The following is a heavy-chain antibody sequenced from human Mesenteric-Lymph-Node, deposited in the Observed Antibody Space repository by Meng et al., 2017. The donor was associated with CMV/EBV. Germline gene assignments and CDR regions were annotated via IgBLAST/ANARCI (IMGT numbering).Heavy chain of an antibody. J-gene: IGHJ6*02. CDR3: ARYRILEWLLYPHYYYGMDV. D-gene: IGHD3-3*01. CDR1: GFTFSSYA. V-gene: IGHV3-23*03. Sequence: GGSLRLSCAASGFTFSSYAMSWVRQAPGKGLEWVSVIYSGGSSTYYADSVKGRFTISRDNSKNTLYLQMNSLRAEDTAVYYCARYRILEWLLYPHYYYGMDVWGQGTTVTVSS. CDR2: IYSGGSST.